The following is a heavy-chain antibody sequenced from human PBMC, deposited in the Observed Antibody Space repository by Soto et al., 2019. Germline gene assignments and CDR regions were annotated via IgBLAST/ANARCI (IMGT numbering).Heavy chain of an antibody. CDR2: IWYDGSNK. Sequence: QVQLVESGGGVVQPGRSLRLSCAASGFTFSSYGMHWVRQAPGKGLEWVAVIWYDGSNKYYADSVKGRFTLSRDNSKNTLYLKMNSLRAEDTAVYYCARDFDYWGQVTLVTVSS. CDR3: ARDFDY. CDR1: GFTFSSYG. V-gene: IGHV3-33*01. J-gene: IGHJ4*02.